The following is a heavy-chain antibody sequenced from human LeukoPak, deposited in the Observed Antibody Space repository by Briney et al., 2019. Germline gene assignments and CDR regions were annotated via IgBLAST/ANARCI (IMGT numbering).Heavy chain of an antibody. CDR1: GFTFSSYA. CDR3: ARRNVQDYFDY. D-gene: IGHD3-16*01. V-gene: IGHV3-30*04. J-gene: IGHJ4*02. Sequence: QPGGSLRLPCAASGFTFSSYAMHWVRQAPGKGLEWVAVISYDGSNKYYADSVKGRFTISRDNSKNTLCLQMNSLRAEDTAVYYCARRNVQDYFDYWGQGTLVTVSS. CDR2: ISYDGSNK.